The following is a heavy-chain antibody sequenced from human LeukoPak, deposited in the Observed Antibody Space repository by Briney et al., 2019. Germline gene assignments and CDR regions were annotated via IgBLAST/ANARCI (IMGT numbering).Heavy chain of an antibody. CDR1: GFTFSSYS. J-gene: IGHJ6*03. CDR2: ISSSSSYI. CDR3: ARDRGLYYYYYYMDV. V-gene: IGHV3-21*01. D-gene: IGHD3-10*01. Sequence: GGSPRPSCAASGFTFSSYSMNWVRQAPGKGLEWVSSISSSSSYIYYADSVKGRFTISRDNAKNSLYLQMNSLRAEDTAVYYCARDRGLYYYYYYMDVWGKGTTVTISS.